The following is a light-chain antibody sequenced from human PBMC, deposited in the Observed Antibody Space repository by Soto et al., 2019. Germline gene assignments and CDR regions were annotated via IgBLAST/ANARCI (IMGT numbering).Light chain of an antibody. Sequence: EIVMTPSPATLSVSPGERATLSCRASQSVRSNLAWYHQRPGQAPRLLIYAASARATGIPARFSGSGSGTDFTLTISSLQSEDFAVYYCQQYNNWPPITFGQGTRLEIK. CDR2: AAS. CDR3: QQYNNWPPIT. V-gene: IGKV3-15*01. J-gene: IGKJ5*01. CDR1: QSVRSN.